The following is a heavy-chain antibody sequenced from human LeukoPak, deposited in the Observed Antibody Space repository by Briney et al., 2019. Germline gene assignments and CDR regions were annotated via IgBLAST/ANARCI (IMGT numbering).Heavy chain of an antibody. CDR3: AKGPAIRSSGYYYYYYGMDV. CDR2: ISGSGGST. CDR1: GFTFSSYA. J-gene: IGHJ6*02. D-gene: IGHD3-22*01. V-gene: IGHV3-23*01. Sequence: GGSLRLSCAASGFTFSSYAMSWVRQAPGKGLEWVSAISGSGGSTYYADSVKARFTISRDNSKNTLYLQMNSLRAEDTAVYYCAKGPAIRSSGYYYYYYGMDVWGQGTTVTVSS.